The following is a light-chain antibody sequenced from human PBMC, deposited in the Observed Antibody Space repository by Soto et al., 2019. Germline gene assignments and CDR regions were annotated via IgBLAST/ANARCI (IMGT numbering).Light chain of an antibody. V-gene: IGKV1-5*03. J-gene: IGKJ2*01. CDR2: KAS. Sequence: DIQMTQSPSTLSASVGDRGTITCRASQSISSWLAWYQQKPGKAPNLLIYKASRLESGVPSRFSGSGSGTEFTLTISSLQPDDFATYYCQQYNSYPYTFGQGTKLEI. CDR1: QSISSW. CDR3: QQYNSYPYT.